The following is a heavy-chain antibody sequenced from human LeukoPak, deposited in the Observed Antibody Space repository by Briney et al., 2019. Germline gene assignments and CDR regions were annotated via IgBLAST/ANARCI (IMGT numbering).Heavy chain of an antibody. CDR3: AAGKDYDFLTEYY. CDR2: IVVGSGNT. Sequence: SVKVSCTASGFTFTTSAMHWVRQARGQRLEWIGWIVVGSGNTNYAQKFQERVTITRDMSTSTVYMELSSLRSEDTALYYCAAGKDYDFLTEYYWGQGTLVAVSS. CDR1: GFTFTTSA. V-gene: IGHV1-58*02. D-gene: IGHD3-9*01. J-gene: IGHJ4*02.